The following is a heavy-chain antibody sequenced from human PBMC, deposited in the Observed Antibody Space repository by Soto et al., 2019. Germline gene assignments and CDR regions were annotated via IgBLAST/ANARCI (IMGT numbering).Heavy chain of an antibody. CDR2: IVPVFGTG. Sequence: QVQLVQSGAAVKKPGSSVKVSCKSSGDSFGSYAFSWLRQAPGQGLAWMGGIVPVFGTGNSVEKFRDRITITAEDSTGTVYMELRSLGSDDTAVYYCARGGRIAATTLDHWGQGTLVTVSS. D-gene: IGHD6-13*01. V-gene: IGHV1-69*01. J-gene: IGHJ4*02. CDR3: ARGGRIAATTLDH. CDR1: GDSFGSYA.